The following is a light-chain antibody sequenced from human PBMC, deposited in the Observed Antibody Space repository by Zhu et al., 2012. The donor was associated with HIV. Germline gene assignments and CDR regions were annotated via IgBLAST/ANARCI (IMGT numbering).Light chain of an antibody. J-gene: IGKJ1*01. CDR3: QQYYSYPT. Sequence: AIRMTQSPSSLSASTGDRVTITCRASQDISSHLAWYQQKPGKAPKLLIHSTSTLQSGVPSRFNGSGSGTDFTLTISCLQSEDFASYFCQQYYSYPTFGLGTK. CDR2: STS. V-gene: IGKV1-8*01. CDR1: QDISSH.